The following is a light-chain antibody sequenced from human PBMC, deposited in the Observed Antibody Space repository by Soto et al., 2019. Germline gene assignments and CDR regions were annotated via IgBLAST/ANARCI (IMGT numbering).Light chain of an antibody. CDR2: EVS. V-gene: IGLV2-14*01. CDR3: SSYTSSRAYV. J-gene: IGLJ1*01. CDR1: SSDVGGYNY. Sequence: SPLTNPASVSGSPGQSITISCTGTSSDVGGYNYVSWYQQQSGKAPKLMIHEVSNRPSGVSNRFSGSKSGNTASLTISGLQAEDEADYYCSSYTSSRAYVFGIGTKVTVL.